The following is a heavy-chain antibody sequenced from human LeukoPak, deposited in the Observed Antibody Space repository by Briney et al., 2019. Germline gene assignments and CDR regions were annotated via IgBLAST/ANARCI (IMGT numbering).Heavy chain of an antibody. D-gene: IGHD3-22*01. CDR1: GYTFTDNY. V-gene: IGHV1-2*02. CDR2: INPNSGGA. Sequence: GASVKVSCKAFGYTFTDNYIALLRQAPGQGLEWMALINPNSGGANYAQKFKSRVAMTRDTSIRTAYMELSKQRSDDAAVHYCARASYYYTNGYCHNSGLSFLDFWGQGTLDTVSA. CDR3: ARASYYYTNGYCHNSGLSFLDF. J-gene: IGHJ4*02.